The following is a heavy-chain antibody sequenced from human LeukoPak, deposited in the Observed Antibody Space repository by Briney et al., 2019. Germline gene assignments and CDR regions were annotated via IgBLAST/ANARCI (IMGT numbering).Heavy chain of an antibody. J-gene: IGHJ4*02. V-gene: IGHV3-48*04. CDR3: ARGGGGGSDF. Sequence: GGSLRLSCAASGFTFSSYSMNWVRQAPGKGLEWVSDSAKGRFTISRDNAKSSLFLQMSSLRVEDTAVYFCARGGGGGSDFWGQGTLVTVSS. D-gene: IGHD4-23*01. CDR1: GFTFSSYS.